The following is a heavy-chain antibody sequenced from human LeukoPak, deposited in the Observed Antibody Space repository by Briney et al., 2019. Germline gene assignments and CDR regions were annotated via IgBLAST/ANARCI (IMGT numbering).Heavy chain of an antibody. CDR3: ASGFLSGRGVVGY. Sequence: HPGGSLRLSCAASGFTFSNYWMHWVRQAPGKGLVWVSRINLDGSSATYADSVKGRFTISRDNAKNTLYLQMNSLSAEDTAVYYCASGFLSGRGVVGYWGQGTLVTVSS. J-gene: IGHJ4*02. CDR2: INLDGSSA. D-gene: IGHD3-10*01. CDR1: GFTFSNYW. V-gene: IGHV3-74*01.